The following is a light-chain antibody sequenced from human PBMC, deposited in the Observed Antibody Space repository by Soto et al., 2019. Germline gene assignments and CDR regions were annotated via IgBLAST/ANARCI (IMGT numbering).Light chain of an antibody. CDR2: GAS. V-gene: IGKV3-20*01. Sequence: EVVLTQSPGTLSLSPGERATLSCRASQSVSSNYLAWYQQKPGQAPRLLIYGASSRATGIPDRFSGSGSGTDFTLTISRLEPEDFGVYYCQQYGTSPRTFGQGTKLEIK. CDR1: QSVSSNY. CDR3: QQYGTSPRT. J-gene: IGKJ2*01.